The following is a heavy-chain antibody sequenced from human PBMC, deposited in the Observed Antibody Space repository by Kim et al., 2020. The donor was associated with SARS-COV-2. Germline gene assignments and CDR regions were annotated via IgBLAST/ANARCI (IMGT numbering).Heavy chain of an antibody. J-gene: IGHJ4*02. Sequence: SVKVSCKASGFTFTSSAVQWVRQARGQRLEWIGWIVVGSGNTNYAQKFQERVTITRDMSTSTAYMELSSLRSEDTAVYYCAAEINYYDSSGYFYWGQGTLVTVSS. CDR1: GFTFTSSA. CDR2: IVVGSGNT. D-gene: IGHD3-22*01. V-gene: IGHV1-58*01. CDR3: AAEINYYDSSGYFY.